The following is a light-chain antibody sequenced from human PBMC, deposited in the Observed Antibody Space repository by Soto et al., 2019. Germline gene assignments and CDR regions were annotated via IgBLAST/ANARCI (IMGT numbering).Light chain of an antibody. CDR1: QSVSSNH. CDR3: QQYNNWPLT. Sequence: DIVLTQSPGTLSLSPGERATLYCRASQSVSSNHLAWYQQKPGQAPRLLIYGGSSRATGIPVRFSGSGSETDFTLTITRLEPEDFAVYYCQQYNNWPLTFGGGTKVDIK. CDR2: GGS. J-gene: IGKJ4*01. V-gene: IGKV3-20*01.